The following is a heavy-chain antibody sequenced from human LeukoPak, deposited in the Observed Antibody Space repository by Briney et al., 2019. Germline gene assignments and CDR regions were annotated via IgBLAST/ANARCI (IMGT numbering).Heavy chain of an antibody. J-gene: IGHJ4*02. CDR2: ISGSGGRT. D-gene: IGHD3-22*01. CDR3: ARDPLWDYDPLY. V-gene: IGHV3-23*01. CDR1: GFTFSSNA. Sequence: GGSLRLSCAASGFTFSSNAMSWVRQAPGKGLEWVSVISGSGGRTYYADSVKGRFTISRDNAKNSLYLQMNSLRAEDTAVYYCARDPLWDYDPLYWGQGTLVTVSS.